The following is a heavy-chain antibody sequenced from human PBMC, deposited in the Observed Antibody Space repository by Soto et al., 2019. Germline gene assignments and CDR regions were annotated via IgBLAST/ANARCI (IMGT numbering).Heavy chain of an antibody. V-gene: IGHV5-51*01. D-gene: IGHD3-22*01. J-gene: IGHJ3*02. Sequence: PGESLKISCKASGYSFSFYWIGWVRQMPGKGLEWMAIMYPDDSDIRYSPSFEAHVTISADKSTSTAFLQWSSLKASDTAMYYCATACVYDFENSNYYRDAFDIWGQGTLVTVSS. CDR2: MYPDDSDI. CDR3: ATACVYDFENSNYYRDAFDI. CDR1: GYSFSFYW.